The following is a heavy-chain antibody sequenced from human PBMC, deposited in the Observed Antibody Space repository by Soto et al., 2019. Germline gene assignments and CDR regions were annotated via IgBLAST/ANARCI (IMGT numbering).Heavy chain of an antibody. D-gene: IGHD5-18*01. CDR1: GGSISSGDYY. CDR2: IYYSGST. Sequence: PSETLSLTCTVSGGSISSGDYYWSWIRQHPGKGLEWIGYIYYSGSTYYNPSLKSRVTISVDTSKNQFSLKLSSVTAADTAVYYCASDSYGSLGLDYWGQGTLVTVSS. V-gene: IGHV4-31*03. J-gene: IGHJ4*02. CDR3: ASDSYGSLGLDY.